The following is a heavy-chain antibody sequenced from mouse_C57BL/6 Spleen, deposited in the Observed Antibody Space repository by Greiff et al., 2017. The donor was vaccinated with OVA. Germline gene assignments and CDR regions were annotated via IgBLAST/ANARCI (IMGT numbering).Heavy chain of an antibody. D-gene: IGHD2-1*01. Sequence: EVKLVESGGGLVKPGGSLKLSCAASGFTFSDYGMHWVRQAPEKGLEWVAYISSGSSTIYYADTVKGRFTISRDNAKNTLFLQMTSLRSEDTAMYYCARPRYGNFAWFAYWGQGTLVTVSA. CDR2: ISSGSSTI. V-gene: IGHV5-17*01. J-gene: IGHJ3*01. CDR1: GFTFSDYG. CDR3: ARPRYGNFAWFAY.